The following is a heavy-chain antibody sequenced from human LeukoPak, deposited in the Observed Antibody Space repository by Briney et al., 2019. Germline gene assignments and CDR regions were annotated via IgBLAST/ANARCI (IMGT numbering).Heavy chain of an antibody. V-gene: IGHV4-34*01. D-gene: IGHD3-22*01. CDR2: INHSGST. CDR3: ARALITMIVVAPKRGFDY. CDR1: GGSFSGYY. J-gene: IGHJ4*02. Sequence: KPSETLSLTCAVYGGSFSGYYWSWILQPPGKGLEWIGEINHSGSTNYNPSLKSRVTISVDTSKNQFSLKLSSVTAADTAVYYCARALITMIVVAPKRGFDYWGQGTLVTVSS.